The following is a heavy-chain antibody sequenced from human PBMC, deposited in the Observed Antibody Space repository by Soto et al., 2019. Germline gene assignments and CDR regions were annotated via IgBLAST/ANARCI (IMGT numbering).Heavy chain of an antibody. CDR2: TYHTGST. D-gene: IGHD3-10*01. CDR3: ATDSAGRGPFDP. Sequence: SETLSLTCTISGGSFGTNYWSWIRQAPGKGLEWIGYTYHTGSTKYNPSLKSRATISVDTSKNQFSLTLTSAAAADTAVYYCATDSAGRGPFDPWGQGILVTVSS. J-gene: IGHJ5*02. CDR1: GGSFGTNY. V-gene: IGHV4-59*13.